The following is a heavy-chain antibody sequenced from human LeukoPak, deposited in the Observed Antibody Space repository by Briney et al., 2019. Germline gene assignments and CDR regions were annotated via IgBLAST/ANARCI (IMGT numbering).Heavy chain of an antibody. Sequence: PGGSLRLSCAASGFTFSSYAMSWVRQAPGKGLEWVSAISGSGGSTYYADSVKGRFTISRDNSKNTLYLQMNSLRAEDTAVYYCAKGAEYSGFYYYYYYMDVWGKGTTVTVSS. V-gene: IGHV3-23*01. D-gene: IGHD5-12*01. J-gene: IGHJ6*03. CDR2: ISGSGGST. CDR1: GFTFSSYA. CDR3: AKGAEYSGFYYYYYYMDV.